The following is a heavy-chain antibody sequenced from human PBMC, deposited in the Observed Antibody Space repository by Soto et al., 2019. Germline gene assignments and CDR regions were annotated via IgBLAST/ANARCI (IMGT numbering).Heavy chain of an antibody. CDR1: GFAITDAW. CDR3: AAGTGRSDFDY. J-gene: IGHJ4*02. CDR2: IISKTDGGAR. Sequence: GGSLRLSCAASGFAITDAWMNWVRQAPGKGLEWVGRIISKTDGGARDYSAPVKDRFIVSRDDSENILYLQMNSLTTEDTAVYYCAAGTGRSDFDYWGQGT. V-gene: IGHV3-15*01.